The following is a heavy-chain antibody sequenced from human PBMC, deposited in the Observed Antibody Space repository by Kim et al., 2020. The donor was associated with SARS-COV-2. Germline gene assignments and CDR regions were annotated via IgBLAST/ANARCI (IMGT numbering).Heavy chain of an antibody. J-gene: IGHJ2*01. Sequence: GGSLRLSCAASGFTFDDYAMHWVRQVPGKGLEWVSAISCNSADIDYADSVRGRFTISRDNAKNSLYLQMSSLRPEDTALYYCARDFYRDSSGSSTLFWYVDLWGRGTVLTVSS. CDR2: ISCNSADI. CDR3: ARDFYRDSSGSSTLFWYVDL. V-gene: IGHV3-9*01. D-gene: IGHD3-22*01. CDR1: GFTFDDYA.